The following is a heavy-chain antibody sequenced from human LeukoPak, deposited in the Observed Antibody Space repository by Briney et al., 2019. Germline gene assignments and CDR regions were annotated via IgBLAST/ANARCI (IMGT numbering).Heavy chain of an antibody. J-gene: IGHJ4*02. V-gene: IGHV4-4*07. CDR1: GNSFGDYY. CDR2: IYTSGST. D-gene: IGHD3-22*01. CDR3: AXFSEYSHSSVHYLDY. Sequence: SETLSLTCTVSGNSFGDYYWSWIRQPAGKGLEWIGRIYTSGSTTYNPSLKSRVTMSVDTSKSQFSLNLMSVTAADTAVYYCAXFSEYSHSSVHYLDYWGQGTLVSVSS.